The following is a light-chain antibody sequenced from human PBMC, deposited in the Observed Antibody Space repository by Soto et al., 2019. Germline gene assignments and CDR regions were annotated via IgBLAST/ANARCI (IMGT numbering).Light chain of an antibody. J-gene: IGKJ5*01. CDR1: QSVRSNY. V-gene: IGKV3-11*01. Sequence: LLTQSPATLSLSPGERASLSCRASQSVRSNYLAWYQQKPGQAPRLLIYDASNRATGIPARFSGSGSGTDFTLTISSLEPEDFAVYYCQQRINWPITFGQGTRLQIK. CDR3: QQRINWPIT. CDR2: DAS.